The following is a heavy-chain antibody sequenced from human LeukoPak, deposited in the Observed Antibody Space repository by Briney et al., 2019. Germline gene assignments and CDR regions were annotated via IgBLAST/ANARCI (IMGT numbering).Heavy chain of an antibody. CDR2: IYGGVTTT. CDR3: AKDLTPDGVWDIDY. Sequence: GGSLRLSCVGSGFTFSKFTMSWVRQAPGKGLERISGIYGGVTTTTFYAESAKGRFTISRDNSKNTLYLQMNSLRDEDTAVYYCAKDLTPDGVWDIDYWGQGTRITVSS. J-gene: IGHJ4*02. D-gene: IGHD3-9*01. V-gene: IGHV3-23*01. CDR1: GFTFSKFT.